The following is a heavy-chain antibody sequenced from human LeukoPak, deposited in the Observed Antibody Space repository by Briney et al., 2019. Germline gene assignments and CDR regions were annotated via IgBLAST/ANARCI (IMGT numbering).Heavy chain of an antibody. CDR1: GFIFSSYA. J-gene: IGHJ4*02. D-gene: IGHD6-19*01. Sequence: PGGSLRLSCAASGFIFSSYAMSWVRQAPGKGLEWVAVIWYDGSNKYYADSVKGRFTISRDNSKNTLYLQMNSLRAEDTAVYYCAGSIAVAGTIDYWGRGTLVTVSS. V-gene: IGHV3-33*08. CDR2: IWYDGSNK. CDR3: AGSIAVAGTIDY.